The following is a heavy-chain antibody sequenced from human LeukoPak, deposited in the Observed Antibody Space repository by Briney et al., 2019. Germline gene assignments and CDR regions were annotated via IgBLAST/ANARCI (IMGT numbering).Heavy chain of an antibody. CDR1: GYDFTCVD. V-gene: IGHV1-18*01. Sequence: ASVKVSCKASGYDFTCVDITRVRRAPGPGLEWMGWISPYNGNTGYAQKFQGRVAMTTDTSTTTPYMELRGLRFNDTAVYYCARAGPGRGWYFDYWGQGTLVTVSS. CDR3: ARAGPGRGWYFDY. D-gene: IGHD6-19*01. CDR2: ISPYNGNT. J-gene: IGHJ4*02.